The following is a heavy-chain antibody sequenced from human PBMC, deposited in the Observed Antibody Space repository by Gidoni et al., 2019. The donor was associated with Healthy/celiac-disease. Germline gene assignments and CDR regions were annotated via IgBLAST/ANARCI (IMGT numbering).Heavy chain of an antibody. CDR3: ARGGDIAARPNLDYYYMDV. D-gene: IGHD6-6*01. CDR2: TYYRSKWYN. CDR1: GDSVSSNSAA. Sequence: QVQLQQSGPGLVKPSQTLSLTCAISGDSVSSNSAAWNWIRQSPSRGLEWLGRTYYRSKWYNDYAVSVKSRITINPDTSKNQFSLQLNSVTPEDTAVYYCARGGDIAARPNLDYYYMDVWGKGTTVTVSS. J-gene: IGHJ6*03. V-gene: IGHV6-1*01.